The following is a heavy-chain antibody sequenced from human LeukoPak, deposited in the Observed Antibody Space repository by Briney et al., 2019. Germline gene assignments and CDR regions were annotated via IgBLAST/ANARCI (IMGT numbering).Heavy chain of an antibody. D-gene: IGHD6-19*01. CDR3: AKDARRTSGWYFFDY. Sequence: GGSLRLSCAASGFTFSSYAMSWVRQAPGKGLEWVSVISGSGGYTYYADSVKGRFTISRDNSKNTLCLQMNSLRAEDTAVYYCAKDARRTSGWYFFDYWGQGTLVTVSS. CDR1: GFTFSSYA. CDR2: ISGSGGYT. V-gene: IGHV3-23*01. J-gene: IGHJ4*02.